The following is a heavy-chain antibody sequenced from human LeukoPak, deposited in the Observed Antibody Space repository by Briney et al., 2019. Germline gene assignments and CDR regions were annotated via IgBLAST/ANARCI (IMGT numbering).Heavy chain of an antibody. CDR1: GGSISSGYSY. J-gene: IGHJ5*02. D-gene: IGHD6-19*01. V-gene: IGHV4-61*09. CDR3: ARHLDVQWLVYWFDP. CDR2: IYTSGKI. Sequence: PSETLSLTCTVSGGSISSGYSYWTWVRQPAGKGLEWMGHIYTSGKIDYNPSLESRVTISVDTSKNQFSLKLSSVTAADTAVYYCARHLDVQWLVYWFDPWGQGTLVTVSP.